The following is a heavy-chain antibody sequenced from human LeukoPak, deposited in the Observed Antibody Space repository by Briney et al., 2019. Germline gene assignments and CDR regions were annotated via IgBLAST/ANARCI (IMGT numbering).Heavy chain of an antibody. D-gene: IGHD3-10*01. CDR3: AKDDKPHYCGSGSSPPPLDY. J-gene: IGHJ4*02. CDR1: GFTFSSYG. CDR2: ISYDGSNK. V-gene: IGHV3-30*18. Sequence: GGSLRLSCAASGFTFSSYGMHWVRQAPGKGLEWVAVISYDGSNKYYADSVKGRFTISRDNSKNTLYLQMNSLRAEDTAVYYCAKDDKPHYCGSGSSPPPLDYWGQGTLVTVSS.